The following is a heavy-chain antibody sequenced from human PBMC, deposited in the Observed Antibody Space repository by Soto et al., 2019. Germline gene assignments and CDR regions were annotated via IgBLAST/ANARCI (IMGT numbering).Heavy chain of an antibody. Sequence: GGSLRLSCAASGFTFSSYGMHWVRQAPGKGLEWVAVISYDGSNKYYADSVKGRFTISRDNSKNTLYLQMNSLRAEDTAVYYCAKDEGRGYSYGQPIDYWGQGTLVTVSS. CDR3: AKDEGRGYSYGQPIDY. CDR1: GFTFSSYG. CDR2: ISYDGSNK. J-gene: IGHJ4*02. V-gene: IGHV3-30*18. D-gene: IGHD5-18*01.